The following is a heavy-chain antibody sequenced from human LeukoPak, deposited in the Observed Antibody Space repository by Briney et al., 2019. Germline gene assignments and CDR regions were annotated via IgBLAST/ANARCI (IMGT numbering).Heavy chain of an antibody. V-gene: IGHV1-2*02. J-gene: IGHJ5*02. CDR2: INPNSGGT. CDR1: AYTFTGYY. Sequence: ASVKVSCKASAYTFTGYYMHWVRQAPGQGLEWMGWINPNSGGTNYAQKFQGRVTMTRDTSISTAYMELSSLRSEDTAVYYCARGLLGFMRSDYSNYWDNWFDPWGQGTLVTVSS. CDR3: ARGLLGFMRSDYSNYWDNWFDP. D-gene: IGHD4-11*01.